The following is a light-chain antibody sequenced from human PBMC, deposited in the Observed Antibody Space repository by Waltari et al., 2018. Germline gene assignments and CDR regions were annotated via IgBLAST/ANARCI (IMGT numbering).Light chain of an antibody. CDR3: MEGAQWYT. Sequence: DVVLTQSPLSLSVTLGQSASVSCRSSQSLAFSDGKTYLNWFHQRPGQSPRRLIYKVSNRESGVPDRIGGSGSGTDFALKSSRVEAEDVGVYYCMEGAQWYTFGQGTKLEIK. CDR2: KVS. V-gene: IGKV2-30*01. J-gene: IGKJ2*01. CDR1: QSLAFSDGKTY.